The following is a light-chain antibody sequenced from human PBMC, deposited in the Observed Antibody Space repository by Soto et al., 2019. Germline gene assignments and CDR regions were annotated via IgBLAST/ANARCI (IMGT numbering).Light chain of an antibody. V-gene: IGKV3-15*01. Sequence: EIVMTQSPATLSVSPGERATLSCRASQSVSSNLAWYQQKPGQAPRLLIYGASTRATGIPDRFSGSGSGTEFTLTISSLQSEDFAVYYCQQYNNWPLTFGGGTKVDI. CDR1: QSVSSN. CDR2: GAS. CDR3: QQYNNWPLT. J-gene: IGKJ4*01.